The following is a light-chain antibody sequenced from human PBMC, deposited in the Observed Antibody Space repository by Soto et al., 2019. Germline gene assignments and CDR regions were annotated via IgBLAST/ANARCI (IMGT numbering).Light chain of an antibody. Sequence: DIVLTQSPDSLAVSLGERATINCKSSQSLLYRSNNKNYLAWYQQKPGQPLKLLISWASTRESGVPDRFSGSGSGRYWRRRISRLQAEDVAVYYCQHYYRAQRRVGQGTKVDI. CDR2: WAS. CDR3: QHYYRAQRR. CDR1: QSLLYRSNNKNY. V-gene: IGKV4-1*01. J-gene: IGKJ1*01.